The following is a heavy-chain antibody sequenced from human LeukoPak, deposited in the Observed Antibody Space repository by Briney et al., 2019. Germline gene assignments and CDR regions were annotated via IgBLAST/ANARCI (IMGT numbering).Heavy chain of an antibody. V-gene: IGHV3-23*01. J-gene: IGHJ4*02. CDR3: TRDPRLTDY. CDR1: GLTFSSFG. Sequence: HSGGTLRLSCAASGLTFSSFGMSWVRQAPGKGLEWVSAISASGGSTYYADSVKGRFTISRDNSKNTLYLQMNSLRDDDTAVYYCTRDPRLTDYWGQGTLVTVSS. CDR2: ISASGGST.